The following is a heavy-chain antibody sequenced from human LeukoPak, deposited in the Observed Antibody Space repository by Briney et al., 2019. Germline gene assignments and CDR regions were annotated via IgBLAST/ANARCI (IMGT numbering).Heavy chain of an antibody. J-gene: IGHJ3*02. Sequence: PSETLSLTCTVSGGSISNYYWSWIRQSAGKGLEWIGRVYSSGGTKFNPSLKSRVTISVDTSKNQFSLKLSSVTAAGTAVYYCAREKAHYDILTGYYYAFDIWGQGTMVTVSS. V-gene: IGHV4-4*07. CDR1: GGSISNYY. D-gene: IGHD3-9*01. CDR2: VYSSGGT. CDR3: AREKAHYDILTGYYYAFDI.